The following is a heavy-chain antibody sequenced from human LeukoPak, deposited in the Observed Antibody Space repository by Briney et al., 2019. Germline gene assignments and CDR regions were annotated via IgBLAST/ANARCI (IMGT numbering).Heavy chain of an antibody. V-gene: IGHV1-2*02. Sequence: ASVKVSCKASGDTFTGYYMHWVRQAPGQGLEWMGWINPNSGGTNYAQKFQGRVTMTRDTSISTAYMELSRLRSDDTAVYYCAREDGEYDAFDIWGQGTMLTVSS. CDR3: AREDGEYDAFDI. CDR1: GDTFTGYY. J-gene: IGHJ3*02. CDR2: INPNSGGT. D-gene: IGHD2/OR15-2a*01.